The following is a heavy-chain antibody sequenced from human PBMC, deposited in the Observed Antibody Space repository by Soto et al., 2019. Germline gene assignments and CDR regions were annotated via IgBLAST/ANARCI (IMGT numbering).Heavy chain of an antibody. CDR1: GYTFTSYG. D-gene: IGHD6-13*01. V-gene: IGHV1-18*01. Sequence: ASVKVSCKASGYTFTSYGISWVRRAPGQGLEWMGWISAYNGNTNYAQKLQGRVTMTTDTSTSTAYMELRSLRSDDTAVYYCARVPYSSSWYAPGGMIFDYWGQGTLVTVSS. J-gene: IGHJ4*02. CDR3: ARVPYSSSWYAPGGMIFDY. CDR2: ISAYNGNT.